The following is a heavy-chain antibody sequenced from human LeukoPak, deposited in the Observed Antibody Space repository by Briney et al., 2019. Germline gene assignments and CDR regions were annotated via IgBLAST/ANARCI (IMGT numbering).Heavy chain of an antibody. Sequence: ASVKVSCKASGYTFTSYDINWVRQATGQGLEWMVWMNPNSGNTGYAQKFPGRVTITRNTSIITGDMELSSLRSEDTAVYYCARARRYCSSTSCYSDFHYWGQGTLVTVSS. D-gene: IGHD2-2*01. CDR1: GYTFTSYD. CDR2: MNPNSGNT. CDR3: ARARRYCSSTSCYSDFHY. V-gene: IGHV1-8*03. J-gene: IGHJ4*02.